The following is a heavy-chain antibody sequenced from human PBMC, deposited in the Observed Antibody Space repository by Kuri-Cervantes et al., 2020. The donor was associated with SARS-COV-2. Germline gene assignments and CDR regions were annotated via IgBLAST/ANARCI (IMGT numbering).Heavy chain of an antibody. CDR2: FYSSGVT. J-gene: IGHJ4*02. V-gene: IGHV4-61*01. CDR1: GASISSSTYY. D-gene: IGHD1-26*01. Sequence: SETLSLTCTVSGASISSSTYYWGWIRQPPGKGLEWIGYFYSSGVTNYNPSLKSRVTISVDTSKNQLSLVLSSVTAEDTAVYYCARDNVLFSGSGFDYWGQGTLVTVSS. CDR3: ARDNVLFSGSGFDY.